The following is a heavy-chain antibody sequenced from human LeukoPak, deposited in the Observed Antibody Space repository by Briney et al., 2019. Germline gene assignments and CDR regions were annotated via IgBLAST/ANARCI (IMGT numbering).Heavy chain of an antibody. Sequence: GGSLRLSCAASGFAFSNYGMNWVRQAPGKGLEWVSGITGSGSTTYYADSVKGRFTISRDNAKNSLYLQMNSLRAEDTAVYYCARMYYYDSSGYLDYWGQGTLVTVSS. CDR1: GFAFSNYG. D-gene: IGHD3-22*01. V-gene: IGHV3-23*01. CDR3: ARMYYYDSSGYLDY. J-gene: IGHJ4*02. CDR2: ITGSGSTT.